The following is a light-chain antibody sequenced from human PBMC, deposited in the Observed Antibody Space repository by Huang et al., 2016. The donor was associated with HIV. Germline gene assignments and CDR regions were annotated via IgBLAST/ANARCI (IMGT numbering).Light chain of an antibody. J-gene: IGKJ1*01. CDR2: RAS. CDR3: HQYYSSLWT. V-gene: IGKV1-NL1*01. CDR1: QAVGDS. Sequence: DIQMSQSPSSLSASLGDRVTITCRANQAVGDSLAWYQRKPGKAPNLLLYRASTLESGVPYRVSGGGSGTNFTLTINNVQPEDVATYYCHQYYSSLWTFGQGTKLEIK.